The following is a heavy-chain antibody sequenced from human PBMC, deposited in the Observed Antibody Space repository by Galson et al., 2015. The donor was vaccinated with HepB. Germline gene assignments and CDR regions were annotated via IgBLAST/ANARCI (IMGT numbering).Heavy chain of an antibody. CDR1: GGTFSSYA. Sequence: SVKVSCKASGGTFSSYAISWVRQAPGQGLEWMGRIIPILGIANYAQKFQGRVTITADKSTSTAYMELSSLRSEDTAVYYCASDRFGIAFDIWGQGTMVTVSS. CDR3: ASDRFGIAFDI. V-gene: IGHV1-69*04. J-gene: IGHJ3*02. D-gene: IGHD3-16*01. CDR2: IIPILGIA.